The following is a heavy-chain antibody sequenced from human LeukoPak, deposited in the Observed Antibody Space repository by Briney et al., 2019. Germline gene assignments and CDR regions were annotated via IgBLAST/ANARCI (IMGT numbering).Heavy chain of an antibody. Sequence: SETLSLTCAVYGGSFSGYYWSWIRQPPGKGLEWTGEINHSGSTNYNPSLKSRVTISVDTSKNQFSLKLSSVTAADTAVYYCASGFWLDYWGQGTLVTVSS. J-gene: IGHJ4*02. V-gene: IGHV4-34*01. CDR3: ASGFWLDY. CDR1: GGSFSGYY. D-gene: IGHD3-3*01. CDR2: INHSGST.